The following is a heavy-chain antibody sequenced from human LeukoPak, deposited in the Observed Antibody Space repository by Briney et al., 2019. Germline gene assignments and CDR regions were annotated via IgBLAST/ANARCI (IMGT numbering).Heavy chain of an antibody. D-gene: IGHD6-19*01. V-gene: IGHV4-61*02. CDR2: IKPSGYT. Sequence: RSETLSLTCSVSGASVSSGGYYWSWIRQPAGKEMEWIGRIKPSGYTNYNPSLKSRVTMSIETSKNQLFLNLMSVTAADTALYYCARGFSTGWYFDPWGRGTQVTVSS. J-gene: IGHJ2*01. CDR3: ARGFSTGWYFDP. CDR1: GASVSSGGYY.